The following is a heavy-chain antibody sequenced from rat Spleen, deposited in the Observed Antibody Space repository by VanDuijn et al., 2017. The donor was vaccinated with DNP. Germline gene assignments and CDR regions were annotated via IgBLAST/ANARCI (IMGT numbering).Heavy chain of an antibody. J-gene: IGHJ2*01. CDR2: IWNTGGT. D-gene: IGHD1-12*02. V-gene: IGHV2-41*01. CDR1: GFSLTTYN. Sequence: QVQLKESGPGLVQPSQTLSLTCTVAGFSLTTYNVHWVRQPPGKGLAWMGVIWNTGGTRYNSALESRLSISKDTSTSQVFLKMNSLQTEDTAMYFCAKWSDYWGQGVMVTVSS. CDR3: AKWSDY.